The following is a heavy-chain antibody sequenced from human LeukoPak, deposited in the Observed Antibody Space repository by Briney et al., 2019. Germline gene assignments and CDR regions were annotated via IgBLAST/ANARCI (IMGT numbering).Heavy chain of an antibody. CDR3: AKDPRDWRY. CDR2: IRYDESNK. D-gene: IGHD3/OR15-3a*01. Sequence: PGGSLRLSCAASGFTLSNYGMHWVRQAPGKGLEWVAFIRYDESNKYYADSVKGRFTISRDDSKNTLYLQMNSLRAEDTAVYYCAKDPRDWRYWGQGTLVTVSS. V-gene: IGHV3-30*02. CDR1: GFTLSNYG. J-gene: IGHJ4*02.